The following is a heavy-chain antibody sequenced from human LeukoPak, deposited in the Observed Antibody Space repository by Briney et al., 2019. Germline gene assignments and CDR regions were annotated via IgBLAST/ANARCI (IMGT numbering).Heavy chain of an antibody. Sequence: TGGSLRLSCAASGFTVSSNYMSWVRQAPGKGLEWVANIKQDGSETYYVDSVKGRFTISRDNAKNSLYLQMNSLRAEDTAVYYCASDPHHASRMDVWGQGTTVTVSS. V-gene: IGHV3-7*01. CDR3: ASDPHHASRMDV. CDR1: GFTVSSNY. CDR2: IKQDGSET. D-gene: IGHD1-14*01. J-gene: IGHJ6*02.